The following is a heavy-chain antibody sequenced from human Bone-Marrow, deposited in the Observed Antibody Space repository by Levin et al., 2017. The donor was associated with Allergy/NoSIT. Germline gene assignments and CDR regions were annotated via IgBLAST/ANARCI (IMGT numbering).Heavy chain of an antibody. D-gene: IGHD3-9*01. CDR1: GFQPSTSGGG. CDR3: AHNIRGGLTYYDILTGRSNWFDP. V-gene: IGHV2-5*02. J-gene: IGHJ5*02. Sequence: SGPTLVKPTQTFRLTCTFSGFQPSTSGGGVGWIGRPQEKALEGLVLIYGDDDKRYSPSLKSRLTITKDTSKNQVVLTMTNMDPVDTATYYCAHNIRGGLTYYDILTGRSNWFDPWGQGTLVTVSS. CDR2: IYGDDDK.